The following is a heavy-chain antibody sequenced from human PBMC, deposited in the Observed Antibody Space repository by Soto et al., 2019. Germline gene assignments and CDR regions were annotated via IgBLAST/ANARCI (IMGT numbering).Heavy chain of an antibody. D-gene: IGHD3-10*01. CDR2: IIPIFGTA. V-gene: IGHV1-69*06. Sequence: GASVKVSCKASGGTFSSYAISWVRQAPGQGLEWMGRIIPIFGTANYAQKFQGRVTITADKSTSTAYMELSSLRSEDTAVYYCARSGYYYGSGSFPHWGQGTLVTVSS. CDR3: ARSGYYYGSGSFPH. CDR1: GGTFSSYA. J-gene: IGHJ4*02.